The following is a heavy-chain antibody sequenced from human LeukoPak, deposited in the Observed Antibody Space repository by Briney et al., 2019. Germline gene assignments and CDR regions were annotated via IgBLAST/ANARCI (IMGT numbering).Heavy chain of an antibody. CDR2: ISAYGDSK. CDR1: GFTFSNYA. Sequence: GGSLRLSYAASGFTFSNYATSWVRQAPGKGLEWVSGISAYGDSKYYADSVNGRFTISRDNSKNTLYLQMNSLRAEDTAVYYCAKARTDMFSLSWFDYWGQGTLVTVSS. V-gene: IGHV3-23*01. D-gene: IGHD3-10*02. J-gene: IGHJ4*02. CDR3: AKARTDMFSLSWFDY.